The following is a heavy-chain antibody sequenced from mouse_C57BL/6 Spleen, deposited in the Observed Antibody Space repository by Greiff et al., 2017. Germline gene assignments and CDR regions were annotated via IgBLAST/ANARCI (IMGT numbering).Heavy chain of an antibody. V-gene: IGHV1-80*01. J-gene: IGHJ2*01. CDR3: ARSITTVVATDYFDY. D-gene: IGHD1-1*01. CDR2: IYPGDGDT. Sequence: VKLMESGAELVKPGASVKISCKASGYAFSSYWMNWVKQRPGKGLEWIGQIYPGDGDTNYNGKFKGKATLTADKSSSTAYMQLSSLTSEDSAVYFCARSITTVVATDYFDYWGQGTTLTVSS. CDR1: GYAFSSYW.